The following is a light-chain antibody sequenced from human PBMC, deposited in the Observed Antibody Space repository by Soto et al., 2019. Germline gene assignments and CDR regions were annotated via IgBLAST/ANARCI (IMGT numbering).Light chain of an antibody. CDR1: QSISSY. Sequence: DIQMTQSPSSLSASVGDRVTITCRASQSISSYLNWYHHKPGKAPKLLIYAASSLQSGVPSRFSGSGSGTDFALTISILQPEDFATYYCHQTYTTPPGTFGQGTKVDIK. CDR2: AAS. J-gene: IGKJ1*01. CDR3: HQTYTTPPGT. V-gene: IGKV1-39*01.